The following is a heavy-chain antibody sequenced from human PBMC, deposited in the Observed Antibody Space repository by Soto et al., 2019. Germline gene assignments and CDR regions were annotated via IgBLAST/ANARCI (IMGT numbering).Heavy chain of an antibody. Sequence: TSETLSLTCAVYGGSFSGYYWSWIRQPPGKGLEWIGEINHSGSTNYNPSLKSRVTISVDTSKNQFSLKLSSVTAADTAVYYCARAGMGGLLRYYYYGMDVWGQGTTVTVSS. V-gene: IGHV4-34*01. CDR2: INHSGST. CDR3: ARAGMGGLLRYYYYGMDV. J-gene: IGHJ6*02. D-gene: IGHD3-16*01. CDR1: GGSFSGYY.